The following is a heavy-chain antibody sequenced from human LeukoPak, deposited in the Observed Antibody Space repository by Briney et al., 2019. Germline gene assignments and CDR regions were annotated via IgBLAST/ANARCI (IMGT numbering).Heavy chain of an antibody. CDR3: AKVQVTISGIGLIDP. CDR1: GYTFTGYY. J-gene: IGHJ5*02. V-gene: IGHV1-2*06. D-gene: IGHD1-20*01. Sequence: SVKVSCKASGYTFTGYYMHWVRQAPGQGLEWMGRINPNSGGTNYAQKFQGRVTMTRDTSISTAYMELSRLRSDDTAVYYCAKVQVTISGIGLIDPWGQEPRLTVSS. CDR2: INPNSGGT.